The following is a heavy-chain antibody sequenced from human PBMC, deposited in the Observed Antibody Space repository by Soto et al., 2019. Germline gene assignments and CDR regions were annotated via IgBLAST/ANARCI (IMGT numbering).Heavy chain of an antibody. CDR1: GDSVSSNSAG. D-gene: IGHD1-1*01. V-gene: IGHV6-1*01. Sequence: QVQLQLSGPGLVTPSQTLSLTCAISGDSVSSNSAGWNWIRQTPSRGLEWLGRTYYRSKWYFNYAVSVESRITLNPDTSKTQFSLQLSSVTPDDTAVYYCARGSWDDVSGHYYMDVWGKGTTVTVSS. J-gene: IGHJ6*03. CDR3: ARGSWDDVSGHYYMDV. CDR2: TYYRSKWYF.